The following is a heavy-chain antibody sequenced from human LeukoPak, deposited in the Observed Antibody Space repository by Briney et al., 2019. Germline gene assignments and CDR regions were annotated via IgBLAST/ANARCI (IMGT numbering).Heavy chain of an antibody. J-gene: IGHJ4*02. D-gene: IGHD4-11*01. CDR2: TWYDGSKK. CDR3: ARDRGDYSDYSDFFDA. V-gene: IGHV3-33*01. Sequence: GGSLRLPRATSGFTFSSYGSHWVRPAPIKGLEWVAVTWYDGSKKYYADSVKGRFTISRDDSKNTVYLQMDSLRAEDTAMYYCARDRGDYSDYSDFFDAWGQGTLVTFSS. CDR1: GFTFSSYG.